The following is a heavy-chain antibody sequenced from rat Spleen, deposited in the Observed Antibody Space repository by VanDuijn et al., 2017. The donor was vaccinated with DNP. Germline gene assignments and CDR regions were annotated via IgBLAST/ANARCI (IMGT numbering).Heavy chain of an antibody. V-gene: IGHV5-25*01. J-gene: IGHJ2*01. Sequence: EVQLVESGGGLVQPGGSLKLSCAASGFTFSNFYMACVRQAPKKGLEWVAAITTSGTRPYYPDSVKGRFTISRDNAKNTLYLQMNSLRSEDTATYYCARERYYGYNPVYFDSWGHGVMVTVSS. CDR2: ITTSGTRP. D-gene: IGHD1-9*01. CDR1: GFTFSNFY. CDR3: ARERYYGYNPVYFDS.